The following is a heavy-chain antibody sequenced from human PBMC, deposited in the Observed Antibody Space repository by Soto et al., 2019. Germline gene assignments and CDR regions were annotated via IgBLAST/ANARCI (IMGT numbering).Heavy chain of an antibody. CDR1: GFTFSNYG. Sequence: QVQVVESGGGVVQPGRSLRLSCVASGFTFSNYGMHWVRQAPGKGLEWVAAISYDGSNKYYADSVKGRFTISRDNSKKTLYLQMNSLRAEDTAVYYCAVSEGRPGQPYFDWLFSCDQWGQGTLVTVS. D-gene: IGHD3-9*01. J-gene: IGHJ4*02. CDR3: AVSEGRPGQPYFDWLFSCDQ. CDR2: ISYDGSNK. V-gene: IGHV3-30*03.